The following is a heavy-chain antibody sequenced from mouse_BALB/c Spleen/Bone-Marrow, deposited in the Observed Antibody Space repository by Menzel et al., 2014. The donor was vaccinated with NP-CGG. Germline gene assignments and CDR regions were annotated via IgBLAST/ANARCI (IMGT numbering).Heavy chain of an antibody. V-gene: IGHV1-54*01. CDR2: INPGSGGA. CDR3: AREWTARAVDY. CDR1: GYAFTNYL. D-gene: IGHD3-2*01. J-gene: IGHJ2*01. Sequence: QVQLQQSGAELVRPGTSVKSCKASGYAFTNYLIEWVKQRPGQGLGWIGVINPGSGGANYNEKFKGKATLTADKSSSTAYMQLSSLTSDDSAVYFCAREWTARAVDYWGQGTTLTVSS.